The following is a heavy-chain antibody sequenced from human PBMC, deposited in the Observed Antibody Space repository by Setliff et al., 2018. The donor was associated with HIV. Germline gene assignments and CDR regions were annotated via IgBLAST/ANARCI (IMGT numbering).Heavy chain of an antibody. CDR3: ARDRGVYCISSSCYSPVDAFDI. Sequence: GASVKVSCKASGYTFSTYGISWVRQAPGQGLEWMGWISAYNGNTNYAQKLQGRVTVTTDTSTSTAYMERRSLRSDDTAVYYCARDRGVYCISSSCYSPVDAFDIWGQGTMVTVSS. V-gene: IGHV1-18*01. CDR1: GYTFSTYG. J-gene: IGHJ3*02. CDR2: ISAYNGNT. D-gene: IGHD2-2*01.